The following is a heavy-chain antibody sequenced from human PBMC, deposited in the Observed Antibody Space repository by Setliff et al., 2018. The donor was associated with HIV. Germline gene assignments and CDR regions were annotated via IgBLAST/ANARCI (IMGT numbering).Heavy chain of an antibody. D-gene: IGHD1-1*01. Sequence: SETLSLTCTVSGGSISNDYWHWIRQSPGRGLEWIGYIYYTGSTNYNPSLKSRVAMSVDSSNHQFSLKLTSVTPADTAIYYCAREDGSNSHDTFEIWGQGMLVTVSS. CDR2: IYYTGST. V-gene: IGHV4-59*01. J-gene: IGHJ3*02. CDR3: AREDGSNSHDTFEI. CDR1: GGSISNDY.